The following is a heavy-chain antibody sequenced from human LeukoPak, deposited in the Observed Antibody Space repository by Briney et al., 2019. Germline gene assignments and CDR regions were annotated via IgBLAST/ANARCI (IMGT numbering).Heavy chain of an antibody. J-gene: IGHJ4*02. D-gene: IGHD3-9*01. CDR3: ARHGILTGYSTYYFDY. CDR1: GYSISSGYY. CDR2: IYHSGRT. Sequence: SETLSLTCTVSGYSISSGYYWGWIRQPPGKGLEWIGSIYHSGRTYYNPSLKSRVTISVDTSKNQFSLKLSSVTAADTAVYYCARHGILTGYSTYYFDYWGQGTLVTVSS. V-gene: IGHV4-38-2*02.